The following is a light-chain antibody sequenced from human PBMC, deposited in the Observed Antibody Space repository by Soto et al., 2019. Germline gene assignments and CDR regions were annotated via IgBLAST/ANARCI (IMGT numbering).Light chain of an antibody. CDR3: QQYYSTPPYT. CDR2: WAS. V-gene: IGKV4-1*01. J-gene: IGKJ2*01. Sequence: DIVMTQSPDSLAVSLGERATINCKSSQSVLYSSNNKNYLAWYQQKPGQPPKLLIYWASTRESGVPDRFSGRGSVTDFTLAISSLQAEDVAVYYCQQYYSTPPYTFGQGTKLELK. CDR1: QSVLYSSNNKNY.